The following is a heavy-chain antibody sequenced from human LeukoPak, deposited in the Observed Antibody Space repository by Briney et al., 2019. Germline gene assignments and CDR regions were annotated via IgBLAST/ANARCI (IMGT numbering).Heavy chain of an antibody. CDR1: GGTFTSYA. V-gene: IGHV1-69*04. J-gene: IGHJ4*02. D-gene: IGHD5-24*01. CDR2: IIPILGIA. CDR3: ARDLNGYNYDY. Sequence: ASVKVSCKASGGTFTSYAISSVRQAPGQGLEWMGRIIPILGIANYAQKFQGRVTITADKSTSTAYMELSSLRAEDTAVYYCARDLNGYNYDYWGQGTLVTVSS.